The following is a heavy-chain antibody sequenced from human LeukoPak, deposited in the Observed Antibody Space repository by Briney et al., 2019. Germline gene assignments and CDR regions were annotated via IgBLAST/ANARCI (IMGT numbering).Heavy chain of an antibody. Sequence: GGSLRLSCAASGFTFSSYSMNWVRQAPGKGLEWVSYISSSSSTIYYADSVKGRFTISRDNAKNSLYLQMNSLRAEDTAVYYCTGGTGWDLRYWGQGTLVTVSS. CDR1: GFTFSSYS. V-gene: IGHV3-48*01. CDR3: TGGTGWDLRY. J-gene: IGHJ4*02. D-gene: IGHD3/OR15-3a*01. CDR2: ISSSSSTI.